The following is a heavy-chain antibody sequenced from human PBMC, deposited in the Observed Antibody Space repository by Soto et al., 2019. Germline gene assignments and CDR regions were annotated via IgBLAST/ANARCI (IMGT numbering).Heavy chain of an antibody. V-gene: IGHV4-39*01. CDR1: GGSISSSSYY. CDR3: ARGRDMVVVPAAIGNWFDP. J-gene: IGHJ5*02. CDR2: IYYSGST. Sequence: SETLSLTCTVSGGSISSSSYYWGWIRQPPGKGLEWIGSIYYSGSTYYNPSLKSRVTISVDTSKNQFSLKLSSVTAADTAVYYCARGRDMVVVPAAIGNWFDPWGQGTLVTVSS. D-gene: IGHD2-2*01.